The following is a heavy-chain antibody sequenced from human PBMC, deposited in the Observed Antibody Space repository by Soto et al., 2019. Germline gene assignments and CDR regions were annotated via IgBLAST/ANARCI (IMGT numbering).Heavy chain of an antibody. J-gene: IGHJ5*02. D-gene: IGHD2-15*01. Sequence: PGESLKISCKGSGYSFTSYRIGWVRQMPGKGLEWMGIIYPDDSDTRYSPSFQGQVTISADKSISTAYLQWSSLKASDTAMYYCARLGYCDSTLEGGVVVGAPSVIDIPNPLQSLPWG. CDR3: ARLGYCDSTLEGGVVVGAPSVIDIPNPLQSLP. CDR1: GYSFTSYR. CDR2: IYPDDSDT. V-gene: IGHV5-51*01.